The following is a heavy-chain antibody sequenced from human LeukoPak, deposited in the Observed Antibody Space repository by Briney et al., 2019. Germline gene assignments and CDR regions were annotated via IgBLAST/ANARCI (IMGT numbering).Heavy chain of an antibody. CDR1: AYTFTIYD. CDR3: ARVGGVGATVENFAH. D-gene: IGHD1-26*01. CDR2: MNPNSGNT. Sequence: ASVTLSCTSSAYTFTIYDLNWVRQPPAQGLERMGSMNPNSGNTGYAQKFQGRVTMTRNTSISTAYMELSSLRSEDTPVYSCARVGGVGATVENFAHWGQGTLVTVPS. V-gene: IGHV1-8*01. J-gene: IGHJ4*02.